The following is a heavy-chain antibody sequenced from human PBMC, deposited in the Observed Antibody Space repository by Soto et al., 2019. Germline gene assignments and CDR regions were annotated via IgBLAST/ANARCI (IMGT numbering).Heavy chain of an antibody. J-gene: IGHJ4*02. V-gene: IGHV3-66*01. D-gene: IGHD4-17*01. CDR3: ARNVPVTTLGY. CDR1: GVTVSNNY. Sequence: EVKLVESGGGLVQPGGSLRLSCAASGVTVSNNYMTCVRQAPGKGLELVSSIYSTGNTFYADSVKGRFTISRDNSKHTLYLHMPRLRVEVTAVYYCARNVPVTTLGYWGQGTQVTVSS. CDR2: IYSTGNT.